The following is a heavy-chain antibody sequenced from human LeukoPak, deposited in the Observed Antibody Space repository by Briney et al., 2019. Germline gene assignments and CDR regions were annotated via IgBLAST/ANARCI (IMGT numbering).Heavy chain of an antibody. CDR3: ARCALDCSGGSCTFGYYYYMDV. Sequence: SETLSLTCAVYGGSFSGYYWSWIRQPPGKGLEWIGEINHSGSTNYNPSLKSRVTISVDTSKNQFSLKLSSVTAADTAVYYCARCALDCSGGSCTFGYYYYMDVWGKGTTVTISS. V-gene: IGHV4-34*01. D-gene: IGHD2-15*01. CDR1: GGSFSGYY. J-gene: IGHJ6*03. CDR2: INHSGST.